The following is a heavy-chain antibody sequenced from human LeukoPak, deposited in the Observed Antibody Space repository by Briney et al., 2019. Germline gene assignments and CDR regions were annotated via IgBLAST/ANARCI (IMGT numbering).Heavy chain of an antibody. CDR2: INQSGCT. J-gene: IGHJ3*02. CDR3: ARGLYGSGVWGAFDI. V-gene: IGHV4-34*01. Sequence: SETLSLTCAVYGGSFSGYYWSWIRQPPGKGLEWIGEINQSGCTNYKPSLKSRDIISVDTSKNQFSLKLSAVTAADTAVYYCARGLYGSGVWGAFDIWGQGTMVTVSS. CDR1: GGSFSGYY. D-gene: IGHD3-10*01.